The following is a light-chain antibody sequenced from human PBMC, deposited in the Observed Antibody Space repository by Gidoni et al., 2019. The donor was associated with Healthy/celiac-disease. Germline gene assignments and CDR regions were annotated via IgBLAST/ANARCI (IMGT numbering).Light chain of an antibody. CDR1: SSDVGGYNY. J-gene: IGLJ1*01. CDR2: DVS. CDR3: CSYAGSYV. V-gene: IGLV2-11*01. Sequence: QSALTQPRSVSGSPGQSVTISCTGTSSDVGGYNYVSWYQQHPGKAPKLMIYDVSNRPSVVPDRFSGSKSGNTASLTISELQAEDEADYYCCSYAGSYVFGTGTKVTVL.